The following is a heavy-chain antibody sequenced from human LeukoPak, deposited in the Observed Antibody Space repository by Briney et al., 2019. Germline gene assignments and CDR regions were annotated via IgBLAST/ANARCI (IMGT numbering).Heavy chain of an antibody. CDR1: AFTFSNYT. V-gene: IGHV3-30-3*01. CDR3: ARIPRTWLRFPYFDY. CDR2: TSYDGSNK. D-gene: IGHD5-12*01. Sequence: GGSLRLACAASAFTFSNYTMHWVRQAPGKGLEWLAVTSYDGSNKYYADSVKGRFTISRDNYKNTLYLQMNSLRGEDTAVYYCARIPRTWLRFPYFDYWGQGTLVTVSS. J-gene: IGHJ4*02.